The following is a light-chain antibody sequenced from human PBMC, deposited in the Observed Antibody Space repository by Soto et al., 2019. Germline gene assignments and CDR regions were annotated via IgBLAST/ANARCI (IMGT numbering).Light chain of an antibody. CDR3: QQRSNWPPLT. CDR1: QSVSSY. J-gene: IGKJ5*01. Sequence: EIVLTQSPATLSSSPGERATLSCRASQSVSSYLAWYQRKPGQAPRLLIYDASNRATGIPARFSGSGSGTDFTLTISSLEPQDFAVYYCQQRSNWPPLTFGQGTRVEIK. V-gene: IGKV3-11*01. CDR2: DAS.